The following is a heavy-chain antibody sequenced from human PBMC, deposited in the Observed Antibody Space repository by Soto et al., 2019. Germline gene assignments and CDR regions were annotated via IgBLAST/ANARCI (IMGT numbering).Heavy chain of an antibody. V-gene: IGHV4-4*07. CDR1: GGSITDYS. D-gene: IGHD5-18*01. Sequence: SETLSLTCTVSGGSITDYSWVWIRQPAGKGLEWIGRIFSSGSTNYNPSLKGRITMSLDTSKNQFSLKLNSATATDTAVYYCATVIRDTAIVYFDHWGQGLLVTVSS. J-gene: IGHJ4*02. CDR3: ATVIRDTAIVYFDH. CDR2: IFSSGST.